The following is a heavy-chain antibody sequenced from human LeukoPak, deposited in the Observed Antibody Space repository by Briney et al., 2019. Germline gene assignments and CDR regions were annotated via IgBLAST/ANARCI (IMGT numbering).Heavy chain of an antibody. Sequence: SETLSLTCTVSGGSISSYYWSWIRQPPGKGLEWIGYIYYSGTTNYNPSLKSRVTISVDTSKNQFSLKLSSVTAADTAVYYCAREDYCSGGSCYSGYFQHWGQGTLVTVSS. CDR1: GGSISSYY. D-gene: IGHD2-15*01. CDR3: AREDYCSGGSCYSGYFQH. CDR2: IYYSGTT. J-gene: IGHJ1*01. V-gene: IGHV4-59*01.